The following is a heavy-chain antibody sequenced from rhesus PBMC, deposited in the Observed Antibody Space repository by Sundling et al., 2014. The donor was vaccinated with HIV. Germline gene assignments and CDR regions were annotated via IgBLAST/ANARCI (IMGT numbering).Heavy chain of an antibody. J-gene: IGHJ6*01. CDR1: GGSISGGYG. V-gene: IGHV4-127*01. D-gene: IGHD1-1*01. Sequence: QLQLQESGPGLLKPSETLSLTCAVSGGSISGGYGWSWIRQPPGKGLEWIGHIFSSLGNTHYNPSLKSRVSISTVTSKNQFSLNMRSVTAADTAVYYCAREGRYWNYGYGFDSWGQGVVVTVSS. CDR3: AREGRYWNYGYGFDS. CDR2: IFSSLGNT.